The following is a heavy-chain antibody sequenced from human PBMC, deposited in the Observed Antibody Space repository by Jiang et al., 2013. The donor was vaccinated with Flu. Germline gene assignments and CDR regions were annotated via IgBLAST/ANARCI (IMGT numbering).Heavy chain of an antibody. D-gene: IGHD6-19*01. CDR2: IIPIFGTA. CDR1: GGTFSIYA. Sequence: GAEVKKPGSSVKVSCKASGGTFSIYAISWVRQAPGQGLEWMGGIIPIFGTANYAQKFQGRVTITADESTSTAYMELSSLRSEDTAVYYCARVPGIAVAGIEEALWYFDLWGRGTLVTVSS. J-gene: IGHJ2*01. CDR3: ARVPGIAVAGIEEALWYFDL. V-gene: IGHV1-69*01.